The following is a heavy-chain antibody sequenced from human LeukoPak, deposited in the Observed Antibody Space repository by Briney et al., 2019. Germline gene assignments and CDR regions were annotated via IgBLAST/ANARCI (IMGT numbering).Heavy chain of an antibody. V-gene: IGHV4-34*01. CDR3: ARGRPFAGFDY. CDR2: INHSGST. J-gene: IGHJ4*02. D-gene: IGHD3-10*01. CDR1: GGSFSGYY. Sequence: PSETLSLTCAVYGGSFSGYYWSWIRQPPGKGLEWIGEINHSGSTNCNPSLKSRVTISVDTSKNQFSLKLSSVTAADTAVYYCARGRPFAGFDYWGQGTLVTVSS.